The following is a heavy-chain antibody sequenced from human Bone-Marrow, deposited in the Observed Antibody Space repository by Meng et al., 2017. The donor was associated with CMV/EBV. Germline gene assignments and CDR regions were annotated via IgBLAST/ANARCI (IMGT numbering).Heavy chain of an antibody. J-gene: IGHJ4*02. CDR2: VNSDESIT. V-gene: IGHV3-74*01. CDR1: GFTFSSYW. D-gene: IGHD2-21*01. Sequence: GESLKISCAASGFTFSSYWMHWVRQAPGKGLVWVSRVNSDESITSYADSVKGRFTVSRDNAKNTLYLQMNSLRAEDTAVYYCAREGGGGDHLDYWGQGTLVTVSS. CDR3: AREGGGGDHLDY.